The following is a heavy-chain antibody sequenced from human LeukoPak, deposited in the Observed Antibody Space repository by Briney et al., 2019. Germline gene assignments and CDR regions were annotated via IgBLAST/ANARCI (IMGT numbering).Heavy chain of an antibody. V-gene: IGHV4-39*07. CDR3: ARDVLLWFGPPRVILDY. D-gene: IGHD3-10*01. Sequence: SETLSLTCTVSGGSISSSSYYWGWIRQPAGKGLEWIGSIYYSGSTYYNPSLKSRVTISVDTSKNQFSLKLSSVTAADTAVYYCARDVLLWFGPPRVILDYWGQGALVTVSS. J-gene: IGHJ4*02. CDR1: GGSISSSSYY. CDR2: IYYSGST.